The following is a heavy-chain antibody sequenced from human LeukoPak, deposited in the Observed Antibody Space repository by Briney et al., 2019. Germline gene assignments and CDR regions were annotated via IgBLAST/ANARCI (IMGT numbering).Heavy chain of an antibody. V-gene: IGHV4-61*02. J-gene: IGHJ4*02. CDR1: GGSISSGSYY. CDR3: ARDRGDLDY. CDR2: VYSSGIT. Sequence: SETLSLTCTVSGGSISSGSYYWSWIRQPAGKGLEWIGRVYSSGITNYSPSLKSRVTISVDTSKNQFSLNLTSVTAADTAVYYCARDRGDLDYWGQGTLVTVSS.